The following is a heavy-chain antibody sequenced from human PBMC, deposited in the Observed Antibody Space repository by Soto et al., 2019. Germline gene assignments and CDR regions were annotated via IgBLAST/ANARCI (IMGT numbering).Heavy chain of an antibody. CDR3: ARVDNY. Sequence: QVQLQQWGAGLLKPSETLSLTCAVYGGSLSGYYWSWVRQSPGKGLEWLGEINHSGSPNYNPSLKGRVTISVDTSNNQFSLKLSSVTAADTAVYYCARVDNYWGQGTLVTVSS. J-gene: IGHJ4*02. V-gene: IGHV4-34*01. D-gene: IGHD3-9*01. CDR2: INHSGSP. CDR1: GGSLSGYY.